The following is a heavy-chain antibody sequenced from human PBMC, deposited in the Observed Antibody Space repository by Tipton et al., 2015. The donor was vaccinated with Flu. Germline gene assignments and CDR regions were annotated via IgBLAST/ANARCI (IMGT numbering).Heavy chain of an antibody. CDR2: IYNSGST. CDR3: ARDSGAYPLGFDP. V-gene: IGHV4-59*12. Sequence: LRLSCTVSGGSISSYYWSWFRQPPGKGLEWIGYIYNSGSTNYNPSLKSRVTISVDTSKNQFSLKLTSVTAADTAVYYCARDSGAYPLGFDPWGRGTLVTVSS. D-gene: IGHD2-15*01. J-gene: IGHJ5*01. CDR1: GGSISSYY.